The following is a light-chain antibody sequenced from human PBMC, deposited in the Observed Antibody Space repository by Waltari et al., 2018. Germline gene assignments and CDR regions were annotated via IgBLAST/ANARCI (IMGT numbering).Light chain of an antibody. CDR2: GAS. Sequence: EIVMTQSPATLSVSPGERATLSCRASQSVSANLAWYQQKPGQSPRLLIYGASTTATGIPARFSGSGSGTEFTFTISSLQSEDFAVYYCQQYNNWPQLTFGGGTKVEIK. J-gene: IGKJ4*01. CDR1: QSVSAN. V-gene: IGKV3-15*01. CDR3: QQYNNWPQLT.